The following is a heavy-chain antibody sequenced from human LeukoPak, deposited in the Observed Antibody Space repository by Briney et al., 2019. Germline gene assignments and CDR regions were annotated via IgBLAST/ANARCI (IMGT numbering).Heavy chain of an antibody. CDR3: ARAKMLGYCSSTSCPGPYFDY. D-gene: IGHD2-2*01. CDR2: ISAYNGNT. Sequence: APVKVSCKASGYTFTSYGISWVRQAPGQGLEWMGWISAYNGNTNYAQKLQGRVTMTTDTSTSTAYMELRSLRSDDTAVYYCARAKMLGYCSSTSCPGPYFDYWGQGTLVTVSS. J-gene: IGHJ4*02. CDR1: GYTFTSYG. V-gene: IGHV1-18*01.